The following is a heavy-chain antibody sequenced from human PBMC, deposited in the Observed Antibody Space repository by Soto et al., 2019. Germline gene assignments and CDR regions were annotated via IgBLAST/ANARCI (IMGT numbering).Heavy chain of an antibody. CDR1: DGYMIGGDYY. D-gene: IGHD2-8*02. J-gene: IGHJ4*01. CDR2: FSLSGTT. Sequence: PSETQSLTCTVSDGYMIGGDYYWSWIRQPAGKGLEWIGRFSLSGTTNYNPSLRSRVTMSADVSKNQFSLRLTSVTAADTALYYCARGMTPPGAPAWYYFDSWGHGTLVIVSS. V-gene: IGHV4-61*02. CDR3: ARGMTPPGAPAWYYFDS.